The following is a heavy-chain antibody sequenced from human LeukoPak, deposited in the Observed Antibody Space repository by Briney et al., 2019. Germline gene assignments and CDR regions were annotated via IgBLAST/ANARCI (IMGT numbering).Heavy chain of an antibody. V-gene: IGHV3-21*01. CDR3: ARDYRPDYYDSSGYSD. CDR1: GFTFSSYS. D-gene: IGHD3-22*01. Sequence: GGSLRLSCAASGFTFSSYSMNWVRQAPGKGLEWVSSISSSGSYIYYADSVKGRFTISRDNAKNSLYLQMNSLRAEDTAVYYCARDYRPDYYDSSGYSDWGQGTLVTVSS. CDR2: ISSSGSYI. J-gene: IGHJ4*02.